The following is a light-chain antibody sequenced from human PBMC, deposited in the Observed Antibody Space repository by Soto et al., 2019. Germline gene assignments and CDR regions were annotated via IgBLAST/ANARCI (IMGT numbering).Light chain of an antibody. CDR3: QQYNSYPWT. CDR2: DAS. Sequence: DIQMTQSPSVLSASVGDRVTITCRASQSIGKHLNWYQQKPGKAPKLLIYDASSLESGVPSRFSGSGSGTEFTLTISSLQPDDFATYYCQQYNSYPWTFGQGTKVDIK. J-gene: IGKJ1*01. CDR1: QSIGKH. V-gene: IGKV1-5*01.